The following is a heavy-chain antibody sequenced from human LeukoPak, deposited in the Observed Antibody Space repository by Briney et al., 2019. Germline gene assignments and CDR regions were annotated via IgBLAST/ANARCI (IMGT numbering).Heavy chain of an antibody. V-gene: IGHV4-34*01. J-gene: IGHJ4*02. D-gene: IGHD3-10*01. CDR3: ARGYDSGSYYRH. CDR1: GGSFSGYY. CDR2: INHSGST. Sequence: SETLSLTCGVYGGSFSGYYWSWIRQPPGKGLEWIGEINHSGSTNYNPSLKSRVTISVDTSKNLFSLRLSFVTAADTAVHYCARGYDSGSYYRHWGQGTLVTVSS.